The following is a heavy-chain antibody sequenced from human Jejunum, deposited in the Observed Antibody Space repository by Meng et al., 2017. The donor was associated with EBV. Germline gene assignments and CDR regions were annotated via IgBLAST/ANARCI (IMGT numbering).Heavy chain of an antibody. Sequence: QGQVQQWGAGLLKPSETLSLTCCVYGGSFSDYYWTWIRQPPGKGLEWIGEISHSGTTKYNPSLKSRVTISLDTSNNQFSLNLNSVTAADTALYYCARYGKCSGNSFYCFDPWGQGTLVTVSS. CDR3: ARYGKCSGNSFYCFDP. CDR1: GGSFSDYY. CDR2: ISHSGTT. D-gene: IGHD4-23*01. V-gene: IGHV4-34*01. J-gene: IGHJ5*02.